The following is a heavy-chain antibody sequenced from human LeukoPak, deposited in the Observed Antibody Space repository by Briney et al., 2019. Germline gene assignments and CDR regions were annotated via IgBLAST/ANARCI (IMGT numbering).Heavy chain of an antibody. Sequence: PSETLSLTCTVSGVSISSYYWGWIQQPPGKGLEWIGYIYYSGSTNYNPSLKSRVTISVDTSKNQFSLKLSSVTAADTAVYYCARSITIFGVVTQTRFFDYWGQGTLVTVSS. D-gene: IGHD3-3*01. CDR3: ARSITIFGVVTQTRFFDY. CDR1: GVSISSYY. V-gene: IGHV4-59*01. J-gene: IGHJ4*02. CDR2: IYYSGST.